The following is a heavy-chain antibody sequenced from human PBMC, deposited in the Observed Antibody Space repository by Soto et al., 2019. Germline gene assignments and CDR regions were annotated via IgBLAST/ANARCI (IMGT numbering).Heavy chain of an antibody. CDR2: ISYDGSNK. D-gene: IGHD6-19*01. V-gene: IGHV3-30*18. CDR1: GFTFSSYG. Sequence: PGGSLRLSCAASGFTFSSYGMHWVRQAPGKGLEWVAVISYDGSNKYYAESVKGRFTISRDNSKNTLYLKMNSLRAEDTAVYYCAKDRPDSSGWYYFDYWGQGTLVTVSS. CDR3: AKDRPDSSGWYYFDY. J-gene: IGHJ4*02.